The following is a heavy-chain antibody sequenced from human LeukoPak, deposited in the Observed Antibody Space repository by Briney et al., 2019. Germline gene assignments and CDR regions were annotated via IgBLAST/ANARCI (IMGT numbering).Heavy chain of an antibody. CDR2: IYYSGST. Sequence: PSETLSLTCTVCGGSISSYYWSWIRQPPGKGVEWIGYIYYSGSTNYNPSLKSRVTISVDTSKNQFSLKLSSVTAADTAVYYCARIVTIFGVAPHAFDIWGQGTMVTVSS. CDR3: ARIVTIFGVAPHAFDI. V-gene: IGHV4-59*01. J-gene: IGHJ3*02. D-gene: IGHD3-3*01. CDR1: GGSISSYY.